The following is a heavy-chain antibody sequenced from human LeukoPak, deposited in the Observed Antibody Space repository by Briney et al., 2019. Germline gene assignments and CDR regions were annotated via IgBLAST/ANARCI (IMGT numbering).Heavy chain of an antibody. CDR2: IYYSGST. V-gene: IGHV4-59*08. CDR3: ARQGYYDSSGYDAFDI. J-gene: IGHJ3*02. D-gene: IGHD3-22*01. Sequence: SETLSLTCTVSDGSISSYYWNWIRQPPGKGLEWIGYIYYSGSTDYNPSLKSRVTISVDTSKNQFSLKLSSVTAADTAVYYCARQGYYDSSGYDAFDIWGQGTMVTVSS. CDR1: DGSISSYY.